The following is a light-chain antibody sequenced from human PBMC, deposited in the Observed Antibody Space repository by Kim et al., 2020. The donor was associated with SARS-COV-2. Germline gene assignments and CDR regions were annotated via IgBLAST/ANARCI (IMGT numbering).Light chain of an antibody. J-gene: IGLJ1*01. CDR3: AAWDDSLNGYV. Sequence: QRVTISCSGSSSNIGSNTVNWYQQRPGTAPKLLIYSNNQRPSGVPDRFSGSKSGTSASLAISGLQSEDEADYYCAAWDDSLNGYVFGTGTKVTVL. CDR2: SNN. CDR1: SSNIGSNT. V-gene: IGLV1-44*01.